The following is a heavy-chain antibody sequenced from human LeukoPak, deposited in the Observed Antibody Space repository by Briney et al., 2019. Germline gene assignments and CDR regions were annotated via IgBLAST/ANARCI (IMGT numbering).Heavy chain of an antibody. J-gene: IGHJ5*02. CDR3: ARGPITMVRGVMRWFDP. D-gene: IGHD3-10*01. CDR2: IYYSGST. V-gene: IGHV4-39*07. CDR1: GGSISSSSYY. Sequence: NPSQTLSLTCTVSGGSISSSSYYWGWIRQPPGKGLEWIGSIYYSGSTYYNPSLKSRVTISVDTSKNQFSLKLSSVTAADTAVYYCARGPITMVRGVMRWFDPWGQGTLVTVSS.